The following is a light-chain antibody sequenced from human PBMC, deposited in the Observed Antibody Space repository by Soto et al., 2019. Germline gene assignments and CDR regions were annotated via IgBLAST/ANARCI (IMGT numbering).Light chain of an antibody. J-gene: IGLJ1*01. CDR3: TSYTTSSTYV. CDR1: SSDVGGYNY. V-gene: IGLV2-14*01. Sequence: LTQPASVSGSPGQSIIISCAGTSSDVGGYNYVSWYQHHPGKAPKLMIYEVSSRPLGVSNRFSGSKSGNTASLTISGLQAEDDGNYYCTSYTTSSTYVFGTGTKVTVL. CDR2: EVS.